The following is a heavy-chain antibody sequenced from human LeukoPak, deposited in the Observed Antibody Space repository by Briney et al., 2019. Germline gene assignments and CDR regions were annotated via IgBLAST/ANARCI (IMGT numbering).Heavy chain of an antibody. CDR1: GYTFTSYG. D-gene: IGHD3-10*01. V-gene: IGHV1-18*01. CDR3: ARGPEYYYGSGSYDYYGMDV. CDR2: ISAYNGNT. J-gene: IGHJ6*02. Sequence: SVKVSCKASGYTFTSYGISWVRQAPGQGLEWVGWISAYNGNTNYAQKLQGRVTMTTDTSTSTAYMELRSLRSDDTAVYYCARGPEYYYGSGSYDYYGMDVWGQGTTVTVSS.